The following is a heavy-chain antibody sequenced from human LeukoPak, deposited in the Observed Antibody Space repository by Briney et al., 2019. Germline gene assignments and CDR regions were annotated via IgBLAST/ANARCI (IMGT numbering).Heavy chain of an antibody. CDR2: IYTSGST. Sequence: SETLSLTCTVSGGSISSGRYYWSWIRQPAGKGLEWIGRIYTSGSTNYNPSLKSRVTISVDTSKNQFSLKLSSVTAADTAVYYCARETVGASDYYFDYWGQGTLVTVSS. CDR3: ARETVGASDYYFDY. J-gene: IGHJ4*02. V-gene: IGHV4-61*02. CDR1: GGSISSGRYY.